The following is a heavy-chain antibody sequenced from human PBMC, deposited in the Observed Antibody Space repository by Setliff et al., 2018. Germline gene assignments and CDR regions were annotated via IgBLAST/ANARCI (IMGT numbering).Heavy chain of an antibody. Sequence: SETLSLTCTVSGGSISSGSYYWSWIRQPAGKGLEWIGRIYTSGSTNYNPSLKSRVTISVDTSKNQFSLKLSSVTAADTAVYYCARGGYYYDSSGYYQASYYYYYGMDVWGQGTAVTVSS. J-gene: IGHJ6*02. CDR3: ARGGYYYDSSGYYQASYYYYYGMDV. D-gene: IGHD3-22*01. CDR1: GGSISSGSYY. CDR2: IYTSGST. V-gene: IGHV4-61*02.